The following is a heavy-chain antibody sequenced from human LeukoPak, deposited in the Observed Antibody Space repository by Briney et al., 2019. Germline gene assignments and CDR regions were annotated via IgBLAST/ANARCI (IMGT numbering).Heavy chain of an antibody. J-gene: IGHJ6*03. Sequence: PGGSLRLSCAASGVTLSRYAVSWVRQAPGRGLEWVSCISPSGDSTVYAESVKGQFTISRDNSNNMLYLQMDSLRAEDTAIYYCVRKVYYYMDVWGKGTTVTVSS. CDR3: VRKVYYYMDV. V-gene: IGHV3-23*01. CDR1: GVTLSRYA. CDR2: ISPSGDST.